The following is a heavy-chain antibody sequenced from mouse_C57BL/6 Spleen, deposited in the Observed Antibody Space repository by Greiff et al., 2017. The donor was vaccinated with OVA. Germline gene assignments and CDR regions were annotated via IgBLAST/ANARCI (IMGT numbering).Heavy chain of an antibody. CDR1: GYAFSSYW. V-gene: IGHV1-80*01. CDR2: IYPGDGDT. Sequence: QVQLQQSGAELVKPGASVKISCKASGYAFSSYWMNWVKQRPGKGLEWIGQIYPGDGDTNYNGKFKGKATLTADKSSSTAYMQLSSLTSEDSAGYFCARSLDGYYRGYYCDYWGQGTTLTVSS. D-gene: IGHD2-3*01. J-gene: IGHJ2*01. CDR3: ARSLDGYYRGYYCDY.